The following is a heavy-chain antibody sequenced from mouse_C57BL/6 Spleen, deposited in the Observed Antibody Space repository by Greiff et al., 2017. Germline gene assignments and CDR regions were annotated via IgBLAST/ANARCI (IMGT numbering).Heavy chain of an antibody. J-gene: IGHJ3*01. CDR2: IYPGSGST. V-gene: IGHV1-55*01. CDR3: AREGLTGFAY. Sequence: VQLQQPGAELVQPGASVKMSCKASGYTFTSYWITWVKQRPGQGLEWIGAIYPGSGSTTYNEKFTSKATLTVDPSSSAAYMQLSSLTSEDSAVYYCAREGLTGFAYWGQGTLVTVSA. CDR1: GYTFTSYW. D-gene: IGHD1-3*01.